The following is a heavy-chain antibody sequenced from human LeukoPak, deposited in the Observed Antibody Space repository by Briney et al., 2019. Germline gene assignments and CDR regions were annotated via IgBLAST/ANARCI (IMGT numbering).Heavy chain of an antibody. V-gene: IGHV3-21*01. D-gene: IGHD3-16*01. Sequence: PGGSLRLSCAASGFTFSSYAMSWVRQAPGKGLEWVSSISSSSSYIYYADSVKGRFTISRDNAKNSLYLQMNSLRAEDTAVYYCARARGSGEYYFDYWGQGTLVTVSS. CDR1: GFTFSSYA. CDR3: ARARGSGEYYFDY. CDR2: ISSSSSYI. J-gene: IGHJ4*02.